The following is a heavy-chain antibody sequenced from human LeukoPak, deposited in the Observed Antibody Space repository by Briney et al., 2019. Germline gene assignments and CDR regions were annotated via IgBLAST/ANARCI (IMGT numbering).Heavy chain of an antibody. CDR2: IKQDGSEK. CDR3: ARGSTYFVY. J-gene: IGHJ4*02. V-gene: IGHV3-7*04. Sequence: GGSLRLSCAASGFTFGNYWMTWVRQAPGKGLEWVANIKQDGSEKYYVDSVKGRFTISRDNAKNSLYLQINSLRAEDTAVYYCARGSTYFVYWGQGTLVTVSS. CDR1: GFTFGNYW. D-gene: IGHD1-26*01.